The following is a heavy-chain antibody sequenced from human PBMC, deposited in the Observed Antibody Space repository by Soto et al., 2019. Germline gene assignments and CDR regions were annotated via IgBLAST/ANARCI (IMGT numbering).Heavy chain of an antibody. J-gene: IGHJ4*02. Sequence: GESLKISCKGSGYSFSSYWIAWVRQMPGKGLEWMGIIHPSDSDTRYSPSFQGQVTISADKSISTAYLQWTSLKASDTAMYYCARMGYYDSSGYFPFYWGQGTLVTVSS. CDR3: ARMGYYDSSGYFPFY. D-gene: IGHD3-22*01. CDR1: GYSFSSYW. V-gene: IGHV5-51*01. CDR2: IHPSDSDT.